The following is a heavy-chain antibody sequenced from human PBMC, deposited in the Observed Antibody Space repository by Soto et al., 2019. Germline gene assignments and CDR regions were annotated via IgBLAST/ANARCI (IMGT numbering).Heavy chain of an antibody. V-gene: IGHV3-48*03. Sequence: PRWSLRLSCSASVFNFSNYDMNWVRQAPGGGLEWIAFISGTGFTTYYADSAWPRFTISRDNSQSALFLQMDSLTVDDSGIYFCARGGVYWGQGVPVTVSS. CDR2: ISGTGFTT. J-gene: IGHJ4*02. CDR1: VFNFSNYD. D-gene: IGHD2-8*01. CDR3: ARGGVY.